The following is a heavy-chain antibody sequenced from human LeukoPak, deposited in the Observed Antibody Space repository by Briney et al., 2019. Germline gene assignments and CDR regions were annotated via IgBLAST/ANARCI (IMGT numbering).Heavy chain of an antibody. CDR1: GFTFNNYA. CDR2: ISISGDGT. Sequence: GGSLRLSCAGSGFTFNNYAMSWVRQTPRKGLEWVLGISISGDGTSYADSVKGRFTISRDKSKNTLYLQMNSLGAEDTAVYYCVRAAPRDCSSTSCSLFDNWGQGTLVAVSS. CDR3: VRAAPRDCSSTSCSLFDN. V-gene: IGHV3-23*01. D-gene: IGHD2-2*01. J-gene: IGHJ4*02.